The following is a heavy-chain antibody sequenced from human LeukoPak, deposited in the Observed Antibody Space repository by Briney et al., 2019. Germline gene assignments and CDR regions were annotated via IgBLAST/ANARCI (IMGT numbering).Heavy chain of an antibody. CDR2: ISSSSSYI. Sequence: PGGSLRLSCAASGFTFSSYSMNWVRQAPGKGLEWVSSISSSSSYIYYADSVKGRFTISRDNAKNSLYLQMNSLRAEDTAVYYCAREGPDCGGDCYHGDPFDYWGQGTLVTVSS. CDR1: GFTFSSYS. J-gene: IGHJ4*02. CDR3: AREGPDCGGDCYHGDPFDY. D-gene: IGHD2-21*02. V-gene: IGHV3-21*01.